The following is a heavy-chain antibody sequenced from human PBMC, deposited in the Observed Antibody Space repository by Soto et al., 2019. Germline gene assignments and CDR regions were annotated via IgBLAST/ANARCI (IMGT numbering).Heavy chain of an antibody. J-gene: IGHJ4*02. CDR3: AKDSLWGSSS. D-gene: IGHD6-13*01. CDR2: ISGSGGST. CDR1: GFTFSSYA. Sequence: EVQLLESGGGLVQPGGSLRLSCAASGFTFSSYAMSWVRQAPGKGLEWVSAISGSGGSTYYADSVKGRFTISRDNSKNTLYLQMNGLRAGDTAVYYWAKDSLWGSSSWGQGTLVTVSS. V-gene: IGHV3-23*01.